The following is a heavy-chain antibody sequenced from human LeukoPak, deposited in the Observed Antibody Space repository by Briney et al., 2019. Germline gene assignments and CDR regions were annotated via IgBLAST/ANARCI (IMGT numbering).Heavy chain of an antibody. CDR2: ISSSGSTI. D-gene: IGHD3-3*01. CDR1: GFTFSSYE. CDR3: AREIPNYDFWSGYPVGFDY. Sequence: PGGSLRLSCAASGFTFSSYEMNWVRQAPGKGLEWVSYISSSGSTIYYADSVKGRFTISRGNAKNSLYLQMNSLRAEDTAVYYCAREIPNYDFWSGYPVGFDYWGQGTLVTVSS. V-gene: IGHV3-48*03. J-gene: IGHJ4*02.